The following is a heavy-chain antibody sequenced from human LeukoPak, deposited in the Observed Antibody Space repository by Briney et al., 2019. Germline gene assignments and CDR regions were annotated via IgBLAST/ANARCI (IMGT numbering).Heavy chain of an antibody. CDR2: IKQDGSEK. Sequence: GGSLRLSCAASGFTFSSYWMSWVRQAPGKGLEWVANIKQDGSEKYYVDSVKGRFTISRDNAKNSLYLQMNSLRADDTAVYYCTKDPNGDYVGAFDPWGQGTLVTVSS. CDR1: GFTFSSYW. CDR3: TKDPNGDYVGAFDP. V-gene: IGHV3-7*03. D-gene: IGHD4-17*01. J-gene: IGHJ5*02.